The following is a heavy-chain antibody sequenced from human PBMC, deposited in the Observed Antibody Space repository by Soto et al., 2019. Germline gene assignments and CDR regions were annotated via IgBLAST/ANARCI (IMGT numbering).Heavy chain of an antibody. Sequence: EVQLVESGGGLVQPGGSLRLSCAASGFTFSSYWMSWVRQAPGKGLEWVANIKQDGSEKYYEDSVKGRFTISRDNAKNSLYLQMNSLRAEDTAVYYCARDRDYDFWSGSKAPQYFQHWGQGTLVTVSS. CDR1: GFTFSSYW. J-gene: IGHJ1*01. V-gene: IGHV3-7*01. D-gene: IGHD3-3*01. CDR2: IKQDGSEK. CDR3: ARDRDYDFWSGSKAPQYFQH.